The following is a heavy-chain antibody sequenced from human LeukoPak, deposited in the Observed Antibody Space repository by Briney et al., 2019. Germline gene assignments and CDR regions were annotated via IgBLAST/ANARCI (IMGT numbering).Heavy chain of an antibody. D-gene: IGHD7-27*01. CDR1: GGSIDSYH. CDR2: IYYTGST. CDR3: ARVSGARGFDY. Sequence: PSETLSLTCDVSGGSIDSYHWTWIRQPPGKGLEWIGSIYYTGSTNYSPSLKSRVTISVDTSRTQFSLKLNSETAEDTAVYYCARVSGARGFDYWGQGTLVTVSS. V-gene: IGHV4-59*01. J-gene: IGHJ4*02.